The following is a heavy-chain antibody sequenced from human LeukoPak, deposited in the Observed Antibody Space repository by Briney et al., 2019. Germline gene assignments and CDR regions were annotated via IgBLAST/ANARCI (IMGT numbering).Heavy chain of an antibody. V-gene: IGHV3-30*18. D-gene: IGHD3-10*01. J-gene: IGHJ6*02. CDR3: AKDPYYGSGSYYNYYYYGMDV. CDR1: GFTFSSYG. Sequence: GRSLRLSCAASGFTFSSYGMHWVRQAPGKGLEWVAVISYDGSNKYYADSVKGRFTISRDNSKNTLYLQMNSLRAEDTAVYYCAKDPYYGSGSYYNYYYYGMDVWGQGTTVTVSS. CDR2: ISYDGSNK.